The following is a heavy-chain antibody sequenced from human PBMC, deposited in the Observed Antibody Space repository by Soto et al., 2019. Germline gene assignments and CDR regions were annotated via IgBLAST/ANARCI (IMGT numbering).Heavy chain of an antibody. V-gene: IGHV1-2*02. J-gene: IGHJ5*02. CDR3: ARDFSRQSWKWFDP. CDR1: GYTFTGYY. CDR2: INRNSGGT. D-gene: IGHD1-1*01. Sequence: GASVKVSCKASGYTFTGYYMHWLRQAPGQGLEWMGWINRNSGGTNYVQKFQGRVTMTRDTSISTAYLELRRLTSDDTAVYYCARDFSRQSWKWFDPWGQGTRVTVSS.